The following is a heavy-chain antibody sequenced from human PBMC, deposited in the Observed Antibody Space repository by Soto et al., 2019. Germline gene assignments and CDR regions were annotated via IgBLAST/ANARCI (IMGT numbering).Heavy chain of an antibody. Sequence: PGGSLRLSCAASGFTFSTYGMHWVRQAPGKGLEWVAVISYDGSNRYYGDSVKGRFTISRDNSKSTLYLQMNSLRAEDTAVYYCASTWSGYYYFDSWGQGTLVTVSS. D-gene: IGHD3-3*01. CDR3: ASTWSGYYYFDS. CDR2: ISYDGSNR. J-gene: IGHJ4*02. V-gene: IGHV3-30*03. CDR1: GFTFSTYG.